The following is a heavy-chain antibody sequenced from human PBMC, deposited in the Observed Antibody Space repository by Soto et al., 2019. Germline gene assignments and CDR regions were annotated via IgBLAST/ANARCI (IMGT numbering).Heavy chain of an antibody. Sequence: GGSLRLSCAASGFTFSSYSMNWVRQAPGKGQEWVSYISSSSSTIYYADSVKGRFTISRDNAKNSLYLQMNSLRDEDTAVYYCARDYSSGWYSYYYYGMDVWGQGTTVTVSS. D-gene: IGHD6-19*01. J-gene: IGHJ6*02. CDR3: ARDYSSGWYSYYYYGMDV. CDR2: ISSSSSTI. V-gene: IGHV3-48*02. CDR1: GFTFSSYS.